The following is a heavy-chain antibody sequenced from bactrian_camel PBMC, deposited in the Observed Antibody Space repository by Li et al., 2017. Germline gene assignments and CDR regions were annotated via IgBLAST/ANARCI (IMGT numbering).Heavy chain of an antibody. V-gene: IGHV3S54*01. Sequence: HVQLVESGGGSVQAGGSLRLSCAASGHTYSIMKCMGWFRQAPGNKREGVASIYTGTDRTYYADSVKGRFTISEDNAKNIITLQMDNLKDEDTATYYCAADLVTGEPSLLETQYYYWGQGTQVTVS. CDR1: GHTYSIMKC. J-gene: IGHJ4*01. CDR2: IYTGTDRT. CDR3: AADLVTGEPSLLETQYYY. D-gene: IGHD3*01.